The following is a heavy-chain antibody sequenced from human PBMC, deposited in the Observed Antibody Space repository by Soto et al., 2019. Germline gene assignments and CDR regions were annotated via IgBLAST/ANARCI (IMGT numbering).Heavy chain of an antibody. CDR3: ARDPYVGFGEFDDNSGMDV. V-gene: IGHV4-31*03. CDR1: GVSISSGGYY. CDR2: IYYSGST. D-gene: IGHD3-10*01. Sequence: PSETLSLTCTVSGVSISSGGYYWSWIRQHPGKGLEWIGYIYYSGSTYYNPSLRSRVTISVDTSKNQFFLKLSSVTAADTDVYYCARDPYVGFGEFDDNSGMDVWGQGTTVTVSS. J-gene: IGHJ6*02.